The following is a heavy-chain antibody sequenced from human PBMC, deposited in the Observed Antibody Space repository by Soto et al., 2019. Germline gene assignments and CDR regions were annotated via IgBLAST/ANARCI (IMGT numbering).Heavy chain of an antibody. CDR1: GYGFTTYG. CDR3: ESWRFWEY. Sequence: QVNLVQSGAEVKKPEASVKVSCKGSGYGFTTYGITWVRQAPGQGLEWMAWISAHNGNTNYAQKLQGRVTVTRDTSQSTASMELRRLRSDDTAVYYCESWRFWEYWGQGALVTFSS. J-gene: IGHJ4*02. D-gene: IGHD3-16*01. V-gene: IGHV1-18*01. CDR2: ISAHNGNT.